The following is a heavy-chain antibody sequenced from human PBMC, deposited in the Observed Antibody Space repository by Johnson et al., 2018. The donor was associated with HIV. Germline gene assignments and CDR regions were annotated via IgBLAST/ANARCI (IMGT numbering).Heavy chain of an antibody. CDR3: AKGLLIAAAHDAFDI. CDR2: IKQDGSEK. V-gene: IGHV3-7*01. Sequence: VQLVESGGGLVQPGRSLRLSCAASGFTFDDYAIHWVRQAPGKGLEWVANIKQDGSEKYYVDSVKGRFTISRDNAKNSLYLQMNSLRAEDTAVYYCAKGLLIAAAHDAFDIWGQGTMVTVSS. CDR1: GFTFDDYA. D-gene: IGHD6-13*01. J-gene: IGHJ3*02.